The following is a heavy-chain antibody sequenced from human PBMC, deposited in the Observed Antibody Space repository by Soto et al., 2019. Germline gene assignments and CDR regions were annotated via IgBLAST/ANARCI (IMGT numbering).Heavy chain of an antibody. CDR2: ISGSGGST. V-gene: IGHV3-23*01. CDR3: FVPPCPYYYYGMYV. Sequence: HPGGSLRLSCAASGFTFSSYAMSWVRQAPGKGLEWVSAISGSGGSTYYADSVKGRFTISRDNSKNTLYLQMNSLRAEDTAVFYCFVPPCPYYYYGMYVWGQGTTGTVSS. CDR1: GFTFSSYA. J-gene: IGHJ6*02.